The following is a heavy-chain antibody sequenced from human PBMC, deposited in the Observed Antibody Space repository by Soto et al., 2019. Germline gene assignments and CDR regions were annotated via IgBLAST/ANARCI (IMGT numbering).Heavy chain of an antibody. CDR3: ERGPYGDHLRSPFEY. J-gene: IGHJ4*02. CDR1: GSSLSSYA. CDR2: ISYDGSNK. Sequence: GFLWLSCAAAGSSLSSYAIHWVRQAPGKGLEWVAVISYDGSNKYYADSVKGRFTISRDNSKNTLYLQMNSLRAEDTAVYYCERGPYGDHLRSPFEYWGQGTLVTVSS. D-gene: IGHD4-17*01. V-gene: IGHV3-30*14.